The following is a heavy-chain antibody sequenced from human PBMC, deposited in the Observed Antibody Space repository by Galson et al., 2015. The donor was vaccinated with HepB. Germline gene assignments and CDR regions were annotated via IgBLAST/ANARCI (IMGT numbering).Heavy chain of an antibody. CDR1: GFTFSNYA. D-gene: IGHD6-6*01. CDR3: ARDSSSSGPYYYYYMDV. V-gene: IGHV3-64*04. Sequence: SLRLSCAASGFTFSNYALYWVRQAPGKGLQYLSAINTNGAITYYADSVKGRFTISRDNAKNSLYLQMNSLRAEDTAVYYCARDSSSSGPYYYYYMDVWGKGTTVTVSS. CDR2: INTNGAIT. J-gene: IGHJ6*03.